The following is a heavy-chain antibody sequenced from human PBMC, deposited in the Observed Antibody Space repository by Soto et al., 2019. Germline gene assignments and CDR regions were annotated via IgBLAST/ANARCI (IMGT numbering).Heavy chain of an antibody. J-gene: IGHJ4*02. Sequence: GGSLRLSCAASGFTFSSYGMHWVRQAPGKGLEWVAVISYDGSNKYYADSVKGRFTISRDNSKNTLYLQMNSLRAEDTAVYYCAKDRRGKVVVVAATYYFDYWGQGTLVTVSS. D-gene: IGHD2-15*01. CDR2: ISYDGSNK. V-gene: IGHV3-30*18. CDR1: GFTFSSYG. CDR3: AKDRRGKVVVVAATYYFDY.